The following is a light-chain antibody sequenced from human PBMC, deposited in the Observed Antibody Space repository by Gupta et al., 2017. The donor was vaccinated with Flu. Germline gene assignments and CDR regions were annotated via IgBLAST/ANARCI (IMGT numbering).Light chain of an antibody. CDR1: QDISNY. Sequence: DIQMTQSPSSLSASVGDRVTITCQASQDISNYLNWYQQKPGKAPKLLIYDASNWETGVTSRFSGSGYGKDFTFTISSRQQEDIASYYCHQYDNLPPLTFGQGTRVEIK. CDR2: DAS. CDR3: HQYDNLPPLT. V-gene: IGKV1-33*01. J-gene: IGKJ5*01.